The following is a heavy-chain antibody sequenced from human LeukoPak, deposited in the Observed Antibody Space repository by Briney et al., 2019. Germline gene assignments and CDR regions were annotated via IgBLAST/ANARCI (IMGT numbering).Heavy chain of an antibody. CDR2: ISYDGSNK. Sequence: PGGSLRLSCAASGFTFSSYGMHWVRQAPGKGLEWVAVISYDGSNKYYADSMKGRFTISRDNSKNTLYLQMNSLRAEDTAVYYCAKGYHYYDSSVGAFDIWGQGTMVTVSS. D-gene: IGHD3-22*01. J-gene: IGHJ3*02. CDR1: GFTFSSYG. V-gene: IGHV3-30*18. CDR3: AKGYHYYDSSVGAFDI.